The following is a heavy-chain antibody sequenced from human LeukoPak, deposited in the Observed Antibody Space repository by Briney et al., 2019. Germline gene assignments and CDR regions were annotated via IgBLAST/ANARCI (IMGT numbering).Heavy chain of an antibody. CDR2: IYSGGST. Sequence: GGSLRLSCAASGFTVSSNYMSWVRQAPGKGLEWVSGIYSGGSTYYADSVKGRFTISRDNSKNTLYLQMNSLRAEDTAVYYCARGPQHSSFWYRFDYWGQGTLVTVSS. CDR3: ARGPQHSSFWYRFDY. J-gene: IGHJ4*02. D-gene: IGHD6-13*01. CDR1: GFTVSSNY. V-gene: IGHV3-53*01.